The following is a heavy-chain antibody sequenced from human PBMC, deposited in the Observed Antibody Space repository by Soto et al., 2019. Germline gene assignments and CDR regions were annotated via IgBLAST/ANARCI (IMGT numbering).Heavy chain of an antibody. CDR1: GFTFSGYA. J-gene: IGHJ4*02. Sequence: GSLRLSCAASGFTFSGYAMSWVRQAPGKGLEWVLAISCSGGSTYYADSMKGRFTISRDISKNTLYLQLNSLRAEDTAVYYCAKDEKKTVATTIDSWGQGALVTVSS. V-gene: IGHV3-23*01. D-gene: IGHD1-1*01. CDR3: AKDEKKTVATTIDS. CDR2: ISCSGGST.